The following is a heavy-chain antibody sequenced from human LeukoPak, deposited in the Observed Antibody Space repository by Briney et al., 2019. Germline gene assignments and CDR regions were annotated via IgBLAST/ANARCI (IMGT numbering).Heavy chain of an antibody. D-gene: IGHD2-2*01. Sequence: GGSLRLSCAASGFTFSSYGMHWVRQAPGKGLEWVAVISYDGSNKYYADSVKGRFTISRDNSKNTLYLQMNSLRAEDTAVYYCAKDLRGFVVVPAAPITYGMDVWGQETTVTVSS. CDR3: AKDLRGFVVVPAAPITYGMDV. J-gene: IGHJ6*02. V-gene: IGHV3-30*18. CDR1: GFTFSSYG. CDR2: ISYDGSNK.